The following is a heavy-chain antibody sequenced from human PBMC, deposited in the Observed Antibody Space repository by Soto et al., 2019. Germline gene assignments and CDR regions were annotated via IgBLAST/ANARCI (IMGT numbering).Heavy chain of an antibody. D-gene: IGHD1-26*01. V-gene: IGHV6-1*01. J-gene: IGHJ4*01. CDR2: TYYRSKWYY. CDR3: ARGEQYSGRIFDY. Sequence: QTLSLTCAITGDSVSSNSAGWSWVRQSPSRGLEWLGRTYYRSKWYYEYAVSVRGRITINPDTSKNHYSLQLNSVTPEDTAVYFCARGEQYSGRIFDYLAQGTLVPVSS. CDR1: GDSVSSNSAG.